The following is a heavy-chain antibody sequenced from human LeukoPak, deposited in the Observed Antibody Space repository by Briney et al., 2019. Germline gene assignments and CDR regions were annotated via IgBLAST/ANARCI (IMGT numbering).Heavy chain of an antibody. J-gene: IGHJ4*02. V-gene: IGHV3-74*01. CDR1: GFTFSSYW. CDR3: ARGFGRNFDY. CDR2: INSDGSGT. D-gene: IGHD2-15*01. Sequence: GGSLRLSCAASGFTFSSYWMHWVRRAPGKGLVWVSRINSDGSGTSYADSVKGRFTISRDTAKHTLYLQMNSLRAEDTAVYYCARGFGRNFDYWGQGTLVTVSS.